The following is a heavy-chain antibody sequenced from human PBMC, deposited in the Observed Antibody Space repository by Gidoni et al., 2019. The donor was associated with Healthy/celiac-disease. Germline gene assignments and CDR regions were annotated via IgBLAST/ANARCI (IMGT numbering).Heavy chain of an antibody. V-gene: IGHV4-39*01. D-gene: IGHD4-17*01. CDR1: GGSISSSSYY. Sequence: QLQLQESGPGLVKPSETLSLTCTVSGGSISSSSYYWGWLRQPPGKGLEWIGSIYYRGSTYYNPSLKSRVTISVDTSKNQFSLKLSSVTAADTAVYYCARTVTTVLVLTGFDYWGQGTLVTVSS. CDR2: IYYRGST. J-gene: IGHJ4*02. CDR3: ARTVTTVLVLTGFDY.